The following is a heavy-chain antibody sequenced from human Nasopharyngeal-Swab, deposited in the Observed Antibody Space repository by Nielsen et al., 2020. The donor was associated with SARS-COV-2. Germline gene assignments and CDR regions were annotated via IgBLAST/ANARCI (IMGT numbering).Heavy chain of an antibody. J-gene: IGHJ3*02. V-gene: IGHV1-69*06. CDR1: GGTFSSYA. CDR2: IIPIFGTA. Sequence: SVKVSCKASGGTFSSYAISWVRQAPGQGLGWMGGIIPIFGTANYAQKFQGRVTITADKSTSTAYMELSSLRSEDTAVYYCARDQPWLDLGGAFDIWGQGTMVTVSS. CDR3: ARDQPWLDLGGAFDI. D-gene: IGHD6-19*01.